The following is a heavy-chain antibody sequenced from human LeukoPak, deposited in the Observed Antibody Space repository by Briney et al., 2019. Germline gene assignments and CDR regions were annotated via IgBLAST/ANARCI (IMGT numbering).Heavy chain of an antibody. Sequence: GGSLRLSCAASGFTLSNYGMHWVRQAPGKGLEWVAIIWYDGSNKYYADSVKGRFTISRDNPRDTLYLQMNSLRAEDTAVYYCAKGYYDYVWGSYYFDYWGQGTLVTVSS. J-gene: IGHJ4*02. CDR1: GFTLSNYG. CDR2: IWYDGSNK. V-gene: IGHV3-33*06. D-gene: IGHD3-16*01. CDR3: AKGYYDYVWGSYYFDY.